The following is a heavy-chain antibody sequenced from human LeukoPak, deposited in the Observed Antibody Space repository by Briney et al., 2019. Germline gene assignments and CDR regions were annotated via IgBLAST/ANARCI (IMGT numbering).Heavy chain of an antibody. D-gene: IGHD1-7*01. CDR1: GSTFSSYA. V-gene: IGHV3-23*01. CDR2: ISGSGGST. Sequence: PGASLRLSCAASGSTFSSYAMSWVRQAPGKGLEWVSAISGSGGSTYYADSVKGRFTISRDNSKNTLYLQMNSLRAEDTAVYYCAKDPNYVYYYGMDVWGQGTTVTVSS. J-gene: IGHJ6*02. CDR3: AKDPNYVYYYGMDV.